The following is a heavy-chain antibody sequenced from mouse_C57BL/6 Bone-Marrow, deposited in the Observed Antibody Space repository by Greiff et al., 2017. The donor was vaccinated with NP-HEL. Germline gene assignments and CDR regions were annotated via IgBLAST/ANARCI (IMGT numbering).Heavy chain of an antibody. D-gene: IGHD2-13*01. CDR2: IDPNSGGP. V-gene: IGHV1-72*01. CDR3: ARSNGCDGDYVRYLDV. Sequence: VQLQQPGAELVKPGASVKLSCKASGYTFTSYWMHWVKQRPGRGLEWIGRIDPNSGGPKYNEKFKSKATLTVDKSSSTAYMELRSLTSEDSAVYYCARSNGCDGDYVRYLDVWGTETRVTVSS. J-gene: IGHJ1*03. CDR1: GYTFTSYW.